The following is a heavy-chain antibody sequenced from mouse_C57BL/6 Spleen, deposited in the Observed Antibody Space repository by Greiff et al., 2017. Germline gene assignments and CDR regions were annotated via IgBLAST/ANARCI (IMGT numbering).Heavy chain of an antibody. CDR2: IYPGSGST. CDR1: GYTFTSYW. V-gene: IGHV1-55*01. CDR3: ARLGWDFPWFAY. J-gene: IGHJ3*01. Sequence: VQLQQPGAELVQPGASVKMSCKASGYTFTSYWITWVKQRPGQGLEWIGDIYPGSGSTNYNEKFKSKATLTVDTSSSTAYMQLSSLTSEDSAVYYCARLGWDFPWFAYWGQGTLVTVSA. D-gene: IGHD4-1*01.